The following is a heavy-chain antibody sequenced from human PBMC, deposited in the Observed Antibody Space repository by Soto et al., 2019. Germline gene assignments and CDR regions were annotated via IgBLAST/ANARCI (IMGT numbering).Heavy chain of an antibody. J-gene: IGHJ6*02. Sequence: ASVKVSSKASGYTFTGYYMHWVRQAPGQGLEWMGWINPNSGGTNYAQKFQGWVTMTRDTSISTAYMELSRLRSDDTAVYYCARDAMVRGVIIPDYYYGMDVWGQGTTVTVSS. D-gene: IGHD3-10*01. CDR2: INPNSGGT. CDR1: GYTFTGYY. CDR3: ARDAMVRGVIIPDYYYGMDV. V-gene: IGHV1-2*04.